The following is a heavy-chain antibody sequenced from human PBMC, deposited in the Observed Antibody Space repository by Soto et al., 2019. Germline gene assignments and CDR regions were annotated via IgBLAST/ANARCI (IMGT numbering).Heavy chain of an antibody. V-gene: IGHV4-59*08. D-gene: IGHD6-19*01. Sequence: SETLSLTCTVSGGSISSYYWSWIRQPPGKGLEWIGYIYYSGSTNYNPSLKSRVTISVDTSKNQFSLKLSSVTAADTAVYYCARCGGYSSGSNWFDPWGPGTLVT. CDR1: GGSISSYY. CDR3: ARCGGYSSGSNWFDP. CDR2: IYYSGST. J-gene: IGHJ5*02.